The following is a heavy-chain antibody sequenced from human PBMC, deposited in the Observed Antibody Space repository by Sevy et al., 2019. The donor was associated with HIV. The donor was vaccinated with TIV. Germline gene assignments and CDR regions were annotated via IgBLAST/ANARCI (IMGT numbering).Heavy chain of an antibody. CDR1: GFSLSTSGEG. CDR3: SHRGGVHYYDSSGYYTRAEYFQH. Sequence: SGPTLVKPTQTLTLTCTFSGFSLSTSGEGVGWIRQPPGKALEWLALIYWNDDQRYSPSLKSRLTITKDTCKNQVVLTMTNMDTVDTATYYCSHRGGVHYYDSSGYYTRAEYFQHWGQGALVTVSS. J-gene: IGHJ1*01. D-gene: IGHD3-22*01. CDR2: IYWNDDQ. V-gene: IGHV2-5*01.